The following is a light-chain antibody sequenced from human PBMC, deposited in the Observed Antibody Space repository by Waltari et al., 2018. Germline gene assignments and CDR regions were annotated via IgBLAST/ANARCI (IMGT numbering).Light chain of an antibody. CDR3: AEWDDSLSGWV. Sequence: QQLPGQAPKLLIYGIYRRPSVVPDRFSGSTSAASASLAISGLRSEDDADYYCAEWDDSLSGWVFRGCTKLTVL. J-gene: IGLJ3*02. V-gene: IGLV1-47*01. CDR2: GIY.